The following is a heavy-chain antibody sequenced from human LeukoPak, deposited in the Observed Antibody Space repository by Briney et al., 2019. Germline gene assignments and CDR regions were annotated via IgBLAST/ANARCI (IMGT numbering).Heavy chain of an antibody. Sequence: PGGSLRLSCAASGFTVRSYWMSWVRQAPGKGLEWVANINQGGSVKYYVDSVKGRFTISRDDAKNSLYVQMNSLRDEDTAVYYCARVGYSGWNLEYWGQGTLVTVSS. CDR3: ARVGYSGWNLEY. CDR1: GFTVRSYW. J-gene: IGHJ4*02. V-gene: IGHV3-7*01. CDR2: INQGGSVK. D-gene: IGHD5-12*01.